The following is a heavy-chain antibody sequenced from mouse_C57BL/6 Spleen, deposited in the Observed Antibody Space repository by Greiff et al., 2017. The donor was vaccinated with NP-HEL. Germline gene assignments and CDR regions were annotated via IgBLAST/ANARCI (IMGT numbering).Heavy chain of an antibody. D-gene: IGHD2-1*01. CDR3: ATYGNYAMDD. Sequence: VQLQQSGPGLVKPSQSLSLTCSVTGYSITSGYYWNWIRQFPGNKLEWMGYISYDGSNNYNPSLKNRISITRDTSKNQFFLKLNSVTTEDTATYYCATYGNYAMDDWGQGTSVTVSS. CDR2: ISYDGSN. CDR1: GYSITSGYY. J-gene: IGHJ4*01. V-gene: IGHV3-6*01.